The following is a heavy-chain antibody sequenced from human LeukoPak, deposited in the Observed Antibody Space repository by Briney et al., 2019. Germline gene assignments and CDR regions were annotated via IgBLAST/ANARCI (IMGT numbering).Heavy chain of an antibody. J-gene: IGHJ6*03. V-gene: IGHV6-1*01. D-gene: IGHD6-13*01. CDR2: TYYRSKWYN. CDR1: GDSVSSNSAA. CDR3: ARETAAGTRLYYYYYYMDV. Sequence: SQTLSLTCAISGDSVSSNSAAWNWIRQSPSRGLEWLGRTYYRSKWYNDYAVSVKSRITINPDTSKNQFSLQLNSVTPEDTAVYYCARETAAGTRLYYYYYYMDVWGKGTTVTISS.